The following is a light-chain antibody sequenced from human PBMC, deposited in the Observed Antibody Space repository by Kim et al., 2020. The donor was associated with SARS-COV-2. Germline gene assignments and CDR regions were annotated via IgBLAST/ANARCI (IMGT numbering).Light chain of an antibody. V-gene: IGLV2-23*02. Sequence: QSALTQPASVSASPGQSITISCTGTSSDIGNNNLVSWYQQHPGKAPKLIIYEVSKRPSGVSNRFSGSKSGDTASLTFSGLQAEDEAEYFCSSYTLSTTIIFGGGTQLTVL. CDR1: SSDIGNNNL. CDR3: SSYTLSTTII. CDR2: EVS. J-gene: IGLJ2*01.